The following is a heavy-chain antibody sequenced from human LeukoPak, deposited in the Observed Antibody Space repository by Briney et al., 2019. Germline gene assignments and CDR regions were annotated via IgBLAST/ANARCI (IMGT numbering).Heavy chain of an antibody. CDR2: IKQDGSEK. V-gene: IGHV3-7*04. D-gene: IGHD3-10*01. Sequence: GGSLRLSCAASGFTFSSYWMSWVRQAPGKGLEWVANIKQDGSEKYYVNSVKGRFTISRDNAKNSLYLQMNSLRAEDTAVYYCARGAYYYGSGSYDYWGQGTLVTVSS. CDR3: ARGAYYYGSGSYDY. CDR1: GFTFSSYW. J-gene: IGHJ4*02.